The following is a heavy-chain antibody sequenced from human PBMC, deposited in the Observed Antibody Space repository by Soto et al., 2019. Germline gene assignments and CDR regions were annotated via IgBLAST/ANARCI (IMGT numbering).Heavy chain of an antibody. CDR3: ASYGDYANYGMDV. D-gene: IGHD4-17*01. CDR1: GGSISSGGYS. Sequence: QLQLQESGSGQEKPSQTLSLTCAVSGGSISSGGYSWSWIRQPPGKGLEWIGYIYHSGSTYYNPSLKSRVTISVDRSKNQFSLKLSSVTAADTAVYYCASYGDYANYGMDVWGQGTTVTVSS. J-gene: IGHJ6*02. CDR2: IYHSGST. V-gene: IGHV4-30-2*01.